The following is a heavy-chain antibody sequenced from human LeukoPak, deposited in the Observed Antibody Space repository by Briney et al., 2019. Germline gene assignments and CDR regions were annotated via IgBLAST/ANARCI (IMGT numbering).Heavy chain of an antibody. J-gene: IGHJ4*02. CDR1: GFTVSSNY. CDR2: IYSGGST. V-gene: IGHV3-53*01. Sequence: GGSLRLSCAASGFTVSSNYMSWVRQAPGKGLEWVSVIYSGGSTYYADSVKGRFTISRDNSKNTLYLQMNSLRAEDTAVYYCAKAPGYSYTYYFDYWGQGTLVTVSS. D-gene: IGHD5-18*01. CDR3: AKAPGYSYTYYFDY.